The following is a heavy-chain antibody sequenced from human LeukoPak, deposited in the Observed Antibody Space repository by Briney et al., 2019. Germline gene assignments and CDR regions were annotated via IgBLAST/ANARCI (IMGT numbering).Heavy chain of an antibody. V-gene: IGHV3-30*18. Sequence: GGSLRLSCAASGFTFSSYGMHWVRQAPGKGLEWVAVISYDGSNKYYADSVKGRFTISRDNSKNTLYLQMNSLRAEDTAVYYCANIYYGSGSYYNRPDYWGQGTLVTVSS. D-gene: IGHD3-10*01. CDR2: ISYDGSNK. CDR1: GFTFSSYG. J-gene: IGHJ4*02. CDR3: ANIYYGSGSYYNRPDY.